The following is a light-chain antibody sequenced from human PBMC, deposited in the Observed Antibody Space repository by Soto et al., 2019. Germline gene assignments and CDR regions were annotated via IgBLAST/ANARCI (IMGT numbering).Light chain of an antibody. J-gene: IGKJ5*01. CDR3: QQRSNWPRIT. CDR1: QIVSSY. Sequence: EIVLTQSPATLSLSPGERATISCRASQIVSSYLAWYQQKPGQAPRLLIYDASNRATGIPARFSGSGSGTNFTLTIRSLEPEDFAVYYCQQRSNWPRITFGQQTRLEIE. CDR2: DAS. V-gene: IGKV3-11*01.